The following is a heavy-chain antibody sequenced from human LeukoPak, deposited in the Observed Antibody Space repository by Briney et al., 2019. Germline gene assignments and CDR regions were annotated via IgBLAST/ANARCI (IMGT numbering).Heavy chain of an antibody. J-gene: IGHJ4*02. V-gene: IGHV4-61*02. CDR3: ARDRNYGDYFDY. CDR1: GGPISSGSYY. CDR2: IYTSGST. D-gene: IGHD4-17*01. Sequence: SETLSLTCTLSGGPISSGSYYWSWIRQPAGKGLEWIGRIYTSGSTNYNPSLKSRVTILVDTSKNQFSVKLGFVTGADRAVYYCARDRNYGDYFDYWGQGTLVTVSS.